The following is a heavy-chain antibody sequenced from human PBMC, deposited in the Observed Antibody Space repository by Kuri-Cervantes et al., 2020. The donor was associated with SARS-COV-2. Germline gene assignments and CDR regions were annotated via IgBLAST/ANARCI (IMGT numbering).Heavy chain of an antibody. CDR1: GFAFSSYA. V-gene: IGHV3-23*01. Sequence: GESLKISCAASGFAFSSYAMSWVRQAPGKGLEWVSAISGSGGSTYCADSVKGRFTISRDNSKNTPYLQMNSLRAEDTAVYYCAKAVDPGDSGTPQDFDYWGQGTLVTVSS. J-gene: IGHJ4*02. CDR3: AKAVDPGDSGTPQDFDY. D-gene: IGHD3-10*01. CDR2: ISGSGGST.